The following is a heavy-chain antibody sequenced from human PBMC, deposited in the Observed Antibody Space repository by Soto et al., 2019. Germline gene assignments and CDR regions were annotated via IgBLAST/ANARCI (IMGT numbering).Heavy chain of an antibody. Sequence: GGSLRLSCAAPGFTFSDYYMSWIRQAPGKGLEWVSYISSSSSYTNYADSVKGRFTISRDNAKNSLYLQMNSLRAEDTAVYYCARDNWGHYYDSSGPLDYWGQGTLVTVSS. D-gene: IGHD3-22*01. CDR2: ISSSSSYT. V-gene: IGHV3-11*06. CDR1: GFTFSDYY. J-gene: IGHJ4*02. CDR3: ARDNWGHYYDSSGPLDY.